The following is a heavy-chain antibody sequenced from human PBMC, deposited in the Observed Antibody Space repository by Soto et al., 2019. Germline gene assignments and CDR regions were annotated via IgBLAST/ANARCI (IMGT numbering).Heavy chain of an antibody. Sequence: SVKVSCKASGYTFTSNYMHWVRQAPGQGLEWMGIINPSGGSTSYAQKFQGRVTMTRDTSTSTVYMELSSLRSEDTAVYYCARASIAARPRCWFDPWGQGTLVTVSS. D-gene: IGHD6-6*01. CDR3: ARASIAARPRCWFDP. CDR1: GYTFTSNY. J-gene: IGHJ5*02. V-gene: IGHV1-46*03. CDR2: INPSGGST.